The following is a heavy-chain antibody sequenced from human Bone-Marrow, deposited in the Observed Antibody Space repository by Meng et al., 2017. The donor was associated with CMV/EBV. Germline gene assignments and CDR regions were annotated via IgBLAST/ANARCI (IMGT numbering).Heavy chain of an antibody. CDR2: INWAGNTT. CDR3: ATSRPELGFDS. D-gene: IGHD3-16*01. Sequence: EGQLEQSGGGVVQPGGSVRISCEASGIRFDDYTMHWFRQAPGKGLQWVSLINWAGNTTYYADSVRGRFTISRDNKQNSLFLQMNTLRPEDTALYYCATSRPELGFDSWGQGTLVTVSS. CDR1: GIRFDDYT. V-gene: IGHV3-43*01. J-gene: IGHJ5*01.